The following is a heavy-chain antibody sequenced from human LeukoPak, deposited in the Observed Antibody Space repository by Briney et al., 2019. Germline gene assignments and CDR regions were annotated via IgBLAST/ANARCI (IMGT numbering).Heavy chain of an antibody. D-gene: IGHD6-19*01. CDR1: GFTFSNFW. CDR3: ARGIAV. V-gene: IGHV3-23*01. J-gene: IGHJ4*02. CDR2: IGGSNGIT. Sequence: GGSLRLSCAASGFTFSNFWMNWVRQAPGKGLEWVSVIGGSNGITFYVGSVKGRFTISGDNSKDTLYLQMNSLRAEDTAVYYCARGIAVWGQGTLVTVSS.